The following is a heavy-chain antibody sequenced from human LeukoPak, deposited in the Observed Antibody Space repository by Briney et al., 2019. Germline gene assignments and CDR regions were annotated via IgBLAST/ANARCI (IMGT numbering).Heavy chain of an antibody. CDR2: IKQDGSEK. V-gene: IGHV3-7*03. Sequence: PGGSLRLSCAASGFIFGSFWMRWVRQAPGKGGEGGANIKQDGSEKYYVDSVKGRFTISRDNSKNTLSLQMNSLRGEDTAVYYCAKNFWSDRFYYYYMDVWGKGTTVTVSS. J-gene: IGHJ6*03. CDR3: AKNFWSDRFYYYYMDV. D-gene: IGHD3-3*01. CDR1: GFIFGSFW.